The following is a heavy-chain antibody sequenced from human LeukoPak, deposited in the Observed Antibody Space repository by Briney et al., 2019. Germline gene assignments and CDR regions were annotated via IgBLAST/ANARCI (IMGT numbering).Heavy chain of an antibody. CDR3: ARGPSYYYDSRADAFDI. CDR2: INPNSGGT. J-gene: IGHJ3*02. V-gene: IGHV1-2*02. Sequence: ASVKVSCKASGYTFTGYYMHWVRQAPGQGLDWIGWINPNSGGTNYAQKFQGRVTMTRDTSISTAYMELSRLRSDDTAVYYCARGPSYYYDSRADAFDIWGQGTMVTVSS. CDR1: GYTFTGYY. D-gene: IGHD3-22*01.